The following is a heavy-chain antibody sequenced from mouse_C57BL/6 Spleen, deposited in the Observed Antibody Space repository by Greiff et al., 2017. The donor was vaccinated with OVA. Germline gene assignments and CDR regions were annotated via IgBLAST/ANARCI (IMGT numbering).Heavy chain of an antibody. D-gene: IGHD2-1*01. J-gene: IGHJ2*01. CDR3: ARDYYYGNYDY. CDR1: GYAFSSSW. Sequence: VKLMESGPELVKPGASVKISCKASGYAFSSSWMNWVKQRPGKGLEWIGRIYPGDGDTNYNGKFKGKATLTADKSSSTAYMQLSSLTSEDSAVYFCARDYYYGNYDYWGKGTTLTVSS. CDR2: IYPGDGDT. V-gene: IGHV1-82*01.